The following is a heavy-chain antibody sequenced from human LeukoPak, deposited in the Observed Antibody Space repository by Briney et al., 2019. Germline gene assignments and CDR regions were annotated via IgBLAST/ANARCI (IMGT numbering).Heavy chain of an antibody. D-gene: IGHD3-9*01. Sequence: GGSLRLSCTASGFTFGDYAMSWFRQAPGKGLEWVGFIRSKAYGGTTEYAASVKGRFTISRDDSKSIAYLQMNSLKTEDTAVYYCTREGIRYFDWCDYWGQGTLVTVSS. J-gene: IGHJ4*02. CDR2: IRSKAYGGTT. V-gene: IGHV3-49*03. CDR1: GFTFGDYA. CDR3: TREGIRYFDWCDY.